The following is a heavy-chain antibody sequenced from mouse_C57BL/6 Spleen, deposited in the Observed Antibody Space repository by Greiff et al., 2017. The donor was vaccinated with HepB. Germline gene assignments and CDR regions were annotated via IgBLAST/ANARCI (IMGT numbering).Heavy chain of an antibody. Sequence: EVKLVESEGGLVQPGSSMKLSCTASGFTFSDYYMDWVRQVPEKGLEWVANINYDGSSTYYLDSLKSRFIISRDNAKNILYLQMSSLKSEDTATYYCTRGPYYYGSLYFDYWGQGTTLTVSS. V-gene: IGHV5-16*01. CDR3: TRGPYYYGSLYFDY. CDR2: INYDGSST. J-gene: IGHJ2*01. CDR1: GFTFSDYY. D-gene: IGHD1-1*01.